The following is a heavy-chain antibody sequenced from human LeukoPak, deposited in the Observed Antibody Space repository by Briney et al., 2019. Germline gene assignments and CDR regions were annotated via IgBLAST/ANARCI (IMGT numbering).Heavy chain of an antibody. J-gene: IGHJ5*02. Sequence: GGSLRLSCAASGFIFSTYAMSWVRQAPGKGLEWVSAITGSGDSTYYADSVKGRFTISRDNSKNTLYLQMNSLRAEDTAVYYCAKAPHFAMNWFDPWGQGTLVTVSS. CDR3: AKAPHFAMNWFDP. CDR2: ITGSGDST. CDR1: GFIFSTYA. V-gene: IGHV3-23*01.